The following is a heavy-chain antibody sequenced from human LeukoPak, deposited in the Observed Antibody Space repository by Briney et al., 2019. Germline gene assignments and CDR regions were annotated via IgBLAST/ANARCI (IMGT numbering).Heavy chain of an antibody. D-gene: IGHD3-22*01. CDR3: ASRYYYDSSGYSGGAFDI. CDR1: GYKLTNNW. CDR2: IYPSYSDA. J-gene: IGHJ3*02. Sequence: GESLKISCKISGYKLTNNWIGWVRQVPGKGLEWMGLIYPSYSDAKYSPSFQGQVTLSVDASISTAYLQLSGLRASDTAMYYCASRYYYDSSGYSGGAFDIWGQGTMVTVSS. V-gene: IGHV5-51*01.